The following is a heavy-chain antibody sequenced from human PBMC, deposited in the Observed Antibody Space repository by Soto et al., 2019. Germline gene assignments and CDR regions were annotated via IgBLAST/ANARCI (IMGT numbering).Heavy chain of an antibody. Sequence: QVQLVESGGGVVQPGRSLRLSCAASGFTFSSYGMHWVRQAPGKGLEWVAVIWYDGSNKYYADSVKGRFTISRDNSKNTLYLQMNSLRAEDTAVYYCARGDTMVRGVGPFDYWGQGTLVTVSS. V-gene: IGHV3-33*01. CDR1: GFTFSSYG. D-gene: IGHD3-10*01. CDR3: ARGDTMVRGVGPFDY. J-gene: IGHJ4*02. CDR2: IWYDGSNK.